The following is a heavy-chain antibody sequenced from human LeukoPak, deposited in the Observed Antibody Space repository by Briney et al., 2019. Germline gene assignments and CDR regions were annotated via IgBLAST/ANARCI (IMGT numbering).Heavy chain of an antibody. CDR2: ITGSGGST. J-gene: IGHJ6*03. V-gene: IGHV3-23*01. CDR1: GFSFSNYG. Sequence: PGGSLRLSCAASGFSFSNYGMNWVRQAPGKGLEWVSGITGSGGSTYYADSVKGRFTISRDNSKSTLYLQMNSLRAEDTAVYYCAKPSNYYYYYMDVWGKGTTVTVSS. CDR3: AKPSNYYYYYMDV.